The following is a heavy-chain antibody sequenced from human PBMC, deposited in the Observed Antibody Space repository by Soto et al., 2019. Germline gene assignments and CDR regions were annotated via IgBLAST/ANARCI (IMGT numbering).Heavy chain of an antibody. CDR3: ARGGYSSGGYDYYYYGMDV. V-gene: IGHV4-30-4*08. CDR1: EGSSSNGDGC. Sequence: SQPMSLTKTVAEGSSSNGDGCWSWIRKPPGKGLEWIGYIYYSGSTYYNPSLKSRVTISVDTSKNQFSLKLSSVTAADTAGYYCARGGYSSGGYDYYYYGMDVWGQGTTVTVSS. D-gene: IGHD6-19*01. J-gene: IGHJ6*02. CDR2: IYYSGST.